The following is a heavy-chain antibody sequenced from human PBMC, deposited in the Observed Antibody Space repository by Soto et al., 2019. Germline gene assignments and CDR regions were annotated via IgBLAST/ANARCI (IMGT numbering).Heavy chain of an antibody. CDR2: INHSGST. D-gene: IGHD6-13*01. Sequence: PSETLSLTCAVYGGSFSGYYWSWIRQPPGKGLEWIGEINHSGSTNYNPSLKSRVTISVDTSKNQFSLKLSSVTAADTAVYYCARERIAAAGSIYYYYYGMDVWGQETTVTVSS. CDR1: GGSFSGYY. J-gene: IGHJ6*02. V-gene: IGHV4-34*01. CDR3: ARERIAAAGSIYYYYYGMDV.